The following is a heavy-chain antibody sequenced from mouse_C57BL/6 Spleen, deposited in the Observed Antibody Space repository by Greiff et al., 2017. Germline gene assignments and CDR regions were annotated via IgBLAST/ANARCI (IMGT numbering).Heavy chain of an antibody. CDR3: ARGDSNYVRGYFDV. Sequence: QVYVKQPGAELVKPGASVKLSCKASGYTFTSYWMHWVKQRPGQGLEWIGMIHPNSGSTNYNEKFKSKATLTVDKSSSTAYMQLSSLTSEDSAVYYCARGDSNYVRGYFDVWGTGTTVTVSS. V-gene: IGHV1-64*01. CDR2: IHPNSGST. CDR1: GYTFTSYW. D-gene: IGHD2-5*01. J-gene: IGHJ1*03.